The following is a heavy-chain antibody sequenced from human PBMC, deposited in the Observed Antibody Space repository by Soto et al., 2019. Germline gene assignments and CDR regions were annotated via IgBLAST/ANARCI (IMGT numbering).Heavy chain of an antibody. CDR1: GGSITSGGYC. J-gene: IGHJ4*02. Sequence: QVQLQESGPGLVKPSQTLTLTCTVSGGSITSGGYCWTWVRQHPVKGLEWMGHIYYSGSTSYNPSLQSRITISIDTSKNQFSLELTSVTAADTAVYYCARDGDYFGSGSPPLLSRWGQGTLVTVSS. D-gene: IGHD3-10*01. V-gene: IGHV4-31*03. CDR2: IYYSGST. CDR3: ARDGDYFGSGSPPLLSR.